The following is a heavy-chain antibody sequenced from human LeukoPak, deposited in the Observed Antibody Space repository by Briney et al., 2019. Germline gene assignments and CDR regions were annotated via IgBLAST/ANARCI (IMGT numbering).Heavy chain of an antibody. V-gene: IGHV4-59*08. CDR1: GGSISSYY. D-gene: IGHD3-10*01. J-gene: IGHJ3*02. Sequence: PSETLSLTCTVSGGSISSYYWSWIRQPPGKGLEWIGYIYYSGSANYNPSLKSRVTISVDTSKNQFSLKLSSVTVADTAVYYCARAGYGGSGFGESYAFDIWGQGTMVTVSS. CDR3: ARAGYGGSGFGESYAFDI. CDR2: IYYSGSA.